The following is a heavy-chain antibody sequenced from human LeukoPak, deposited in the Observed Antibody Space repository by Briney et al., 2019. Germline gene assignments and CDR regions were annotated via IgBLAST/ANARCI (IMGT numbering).Heavy chain of an antibody. CDR1: GFTFSSYG. D-gene: IGHD3-22*01. CDR3: SRYYDNTDYPESILYFDY. Sequence: PGGTLRLSCAASGFTFSSYGMSWVRQAPGKGLEWVSFIRGKAFGGTTEYAASVKGRFTISRDDSKGIAYLQMDSLKTEDTAVYYCSRYYDNTDYPESILYFDYWGQGTLVTVSS. V-gene: IGHV3-49*04. CDR2: IRGKAFGGTT. J-gene: IGHJ4*02.